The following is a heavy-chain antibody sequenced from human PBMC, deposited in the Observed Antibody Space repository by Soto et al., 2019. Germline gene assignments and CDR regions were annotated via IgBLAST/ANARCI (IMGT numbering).Heavy chain of an antibody. CDR1: CYPFSNYD. D-gene: IGHD1-26*01. CDR2: ISVYNGNT. CDR3: EGRIMLELTEY. J-gene: IGHJ1*01. V-gene: IGHV1-18*04. Sequence: AVKLCCNASCYPFSNYDISWVRQAPGQGLEWMGWISVYNGNTDYAQKLQGRVTMTTDTSTSTAYMELRSLRSDDTAIYYWEGRIMLELTEY.